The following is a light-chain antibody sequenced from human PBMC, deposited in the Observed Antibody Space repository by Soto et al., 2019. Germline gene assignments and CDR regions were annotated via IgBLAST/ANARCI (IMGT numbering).Light chain of an antibody. Sequence: QSALTQPRSVSGSPGQSVTVSCIGTSSDVGDYNSVSWYQQHPGKAPKLMIYDVSKRPSGVPDRFSGSKSGNTASLTISGLQAEDEADYYCCSYVGSYSYXXGIGTXLTVL. V-gene: IGLV2-11*01. CDR2: DVS. CDR1: SSDVGDYNS. CDR3: CSYVGSYSYX. J-gene: IGLJ1*01.